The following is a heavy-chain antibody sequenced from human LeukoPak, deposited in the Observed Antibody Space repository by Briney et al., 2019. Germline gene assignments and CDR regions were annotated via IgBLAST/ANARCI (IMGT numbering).Heavy chain of an antibody. CDR2: IWSDATEK. CDR1: GFTYSHYG. V-gene: IGHV3-33*06. CDR3: AKDAQRGFDYSNSPEY. Sequence: PGRSLRLSCAASGFTYSHYGMHWVRQAPGKGLEWVAVIWSDATEKYYGDAVKGRFTISRDNSRNTLYLQMNSLRAEDTAVYYCAKDAQRGFDYSNSPEYWGQGTLVTVSS. J-gene: IGHJ4*02. D-gene: IGHD4-11*01.